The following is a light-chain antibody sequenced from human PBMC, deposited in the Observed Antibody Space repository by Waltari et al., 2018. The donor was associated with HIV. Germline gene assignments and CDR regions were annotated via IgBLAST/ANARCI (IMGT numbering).Light chain of an antibody. CDR3: ASWDDSLNGPV. J-gene: IGLJ2*01. CDR2: GKN. Sequence: QSVLTQPPSASGTPEQRVTIPCSGSTPNIGRNTLSWFQQFPPTAPKVLIYGKNQRPSGVPDRFSGSKSGTSASLAISGLQSEDEADYYCASWDDSLNGPVFGGGTKLTVV. CDR1: TPNIGRNT. V-gene: IGLV1-44*01.